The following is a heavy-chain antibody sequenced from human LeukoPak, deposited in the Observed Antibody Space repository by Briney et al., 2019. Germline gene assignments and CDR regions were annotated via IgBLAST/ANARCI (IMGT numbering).Heavy chain of an antibody. D-gene: IGHD2-21*02. J-gene: IGHJ4*02. CDR2: INPNTGGT. Sequence: ASVKVSCKASGYSFTAYYMHWVRQAPGQGLEWMGRINPNTGGTKYAQKFQGRVTITRDSSISTAYMEVSRLTSDDTAMYYCVRDSRGDYYLDYWGQGTLVTVSS. CDR1: GYSFTAYY. V-gene: IGHV1-2*06. CDR3: VRDSRGDYYLDY.